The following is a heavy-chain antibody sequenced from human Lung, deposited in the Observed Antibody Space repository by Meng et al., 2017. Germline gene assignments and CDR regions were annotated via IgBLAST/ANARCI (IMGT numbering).Heavy chain of an antibody. V-gene: IGHV4-31*03. CDR3: AREPYYYGSGSYSSYWYFYL. D-gene: IGHD3-10*01. CDR2: IYYSGST. Sequence: GHRHEAAPRLVKPYQTLALTCTVAGGSISSGGYCWSWSRQHPGKGLEWIGYIYYSGSTYYNPSLKSRVTISVDTSKNQFSLKLSSVTAADTAVYYCAREPYYYGSGSYSSYWYFYLWGRGTLVTVSS. J-gene: IGHJ2*01. CDR1: GGSISSGGYC.